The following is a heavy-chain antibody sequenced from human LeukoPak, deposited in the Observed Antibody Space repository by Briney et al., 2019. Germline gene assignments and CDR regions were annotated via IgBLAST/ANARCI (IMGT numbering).Heavy chain of an antibody. V-gene: IGHV1-18*01. J-gene: IGHJ6*02. Sequence: ASVKVSCKASGYTFTSYGISWVRQAPGQGLEWMGWISAYNGNTNYAQKLQGRVTMTTDTSTSTAYLELRSLRSDDTAVYYCASHEVGVTPRGYYYYGMDVWGQGTTVTVSS. CDR3: ASHEVGVTPRGYYYYGMDV. D-gene: IGHD2-21*02. CDR2: ISAYNGNT. CDR1: GYTFTSYG.